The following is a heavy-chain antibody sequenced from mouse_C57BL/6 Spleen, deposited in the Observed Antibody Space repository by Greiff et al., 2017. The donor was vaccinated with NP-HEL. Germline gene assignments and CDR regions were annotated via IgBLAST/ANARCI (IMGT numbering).Heavy chain of an antibody. Sequence: QVHVKQSGAELVRPGTSVKMSCKASGYTFTNYWIGWAKQRPGHGLEWIGDIYPGGGYTNYNEKFKGKATLTADKSSSTAYMQFSSLTSEDSAIYYCAIYSNYVEYYAMDYWGQGTSVTVSS. V-gene: IGHV1-63*01. D-gene: IGHD2-5*01. CDR3: AIYSNYVEYYAMDY. J-gene: IGHJ4*01. CDR1: GYTFTNYW. CDR2: IYPGGGYT.